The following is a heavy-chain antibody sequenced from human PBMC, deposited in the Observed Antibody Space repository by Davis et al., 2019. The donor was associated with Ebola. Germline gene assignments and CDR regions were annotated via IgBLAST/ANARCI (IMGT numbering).Heavy chain of an antibody. J-gene: IGHJ4*02. CDR1: GFTFSGSA. CDR3: TREFGGSYDY. D-gene: IGHD1-26*01. Sequence: GESLKISCAASGFTFSGSAMHWVRQASGKGLEWVGFIRSKAYGGTTEYAASVKGRFTISRDDSKIIAYLQMNNLKTDDTAFYYCTREFGGSYDYWGQGTLVTVSS. V-gene: IGHV3-49*04. CDR2: IRSKAYGGTT.